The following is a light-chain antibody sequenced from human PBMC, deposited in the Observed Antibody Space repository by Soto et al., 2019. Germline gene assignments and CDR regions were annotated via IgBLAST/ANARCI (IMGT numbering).Light chain of an antibody. J-gene: IGKJ2*01. V-gene: IGKV1-39*01. CDR2: AAS. CDR3: QQSYSTLGT. CDR1: QSSSSY. Sequence: DIQMTQSPSSLSASVVDRVTITCRASQSSSSYLNWYQQKPGKAPKLLIYAASSLQSGVPSRFSGRGSGTDFTLTISSLQPEDFATYYCQQSYSTLGTFGQGTKLEIK.